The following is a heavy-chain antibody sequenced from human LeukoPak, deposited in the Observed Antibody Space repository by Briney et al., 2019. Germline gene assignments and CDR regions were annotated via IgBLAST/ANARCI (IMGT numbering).Heavy chain of an antibody. CDR2: ISVGSGTI. CDR3: ARGRFSKSSNCFDP. J-gene: IGHJ5*02. Sequence: GGSLRLSCAASGFTFSSFAMNWVRQAPGKGLEWLSYISVGSGTIYYADSVKGRFTISRDNAKNSLYLQMNSLRAGDTAVYYCARGRFSKSSNCFDPWGQGTLVTVSS. V-gene: IGHV3-48*01. D-gene: IGHD3-16*01. CDR1: GFTFSSFA.